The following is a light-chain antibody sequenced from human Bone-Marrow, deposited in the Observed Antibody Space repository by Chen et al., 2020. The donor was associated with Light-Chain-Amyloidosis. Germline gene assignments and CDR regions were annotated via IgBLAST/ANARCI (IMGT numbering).Light chain of an antibody. CDR3: QSADSSGTDEVI. CDR1: DWPTKH. V-gene: IGLV3-25*03. Sequence: SYQLTHPPSVSLSPGQTTSITCPGDDWPTKHAYWSQQKPGQSPVLVIPRDTERPSGISERCSGTSAGTTATMTISGVQAEDEADYRCQSADSSGTDEVIFGGGTKLTVL. CDR2: RDT. J-gene: IGLJ2*01.